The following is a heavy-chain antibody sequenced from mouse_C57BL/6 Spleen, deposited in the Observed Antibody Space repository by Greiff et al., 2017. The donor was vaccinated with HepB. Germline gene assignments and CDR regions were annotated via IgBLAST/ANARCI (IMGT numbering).Heavy chain of an antibody. CDR3: ARIYYYGSSYEYFDV. CDR2: INYDGSST. D-gene: IGHD1-1*01. J-gene: IGHJ1*03. Sequence: EVKLVESEGGLVQPGSSMKLSCTASGFTFSDYYMAWVRQVPEKGLEWVANINYDGSSTYYLDSLKSRFIISRDNAKNILYLQMSSLKSEDTATYYCARIYYYGSSYEYFDVWGTGTTVTVSS. CDR1: GFTFSDYY. V-gene: IGHV5-16*01.